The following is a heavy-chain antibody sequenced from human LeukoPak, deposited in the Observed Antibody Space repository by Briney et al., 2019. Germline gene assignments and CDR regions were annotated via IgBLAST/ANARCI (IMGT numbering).Heavy chain of an antibody. CDR2: FDPEDGET. Sequence: ASVEVSCKVSGYTLTELSMHWVRQAPGKGLEWMGGFDPEDGETIYAQKFQGRVTMTEDTSTDTAYMELSSLRSEGTAVYYCATGVYAWSGYDLSYYFDYWGQGTLVTVSS. CDR1: GYTLTELS. D-gene: IGHD5-12*01. CDR3: ATGVYAWSGYDLSYYFDY. J-gene: IGHJ4*02. V-gene: IGHV1-24*01.